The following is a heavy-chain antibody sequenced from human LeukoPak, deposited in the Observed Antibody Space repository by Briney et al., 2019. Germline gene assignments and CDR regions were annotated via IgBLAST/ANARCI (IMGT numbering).Heavy chain of an antibody. Sequence: GGSLRLSCAASGFTVSSNYMSWVRQAPGNGLEWVSVIYSGGSTYYADSVKGRFTISRDNSKNTLYLQMNSLRAEDTAVYYCARTCSGGSCYFDYWGQGTLVTVSS. CDR2: IYSGGST. V-gene: IGHV3-53*01. CDR1: GFTVSSNY. J-gene: IGHJ4*02. D-gene: IGHD2-15*01. CDR3: ARTCSGGSCYFDY.